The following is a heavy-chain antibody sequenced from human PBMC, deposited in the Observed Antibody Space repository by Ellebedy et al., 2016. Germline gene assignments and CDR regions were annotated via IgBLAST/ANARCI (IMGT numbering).Heavy chain of an antibody. D-gene: IGHD4-17*01. J-gene: IGHJ6*02. CDR1: GGSVSSRSYY. Sequence: GSLRLXXTVSGGSVSSRSYYWSWIRQPPGKGLEWIGYIYYSGSTNYNPSLKSRVTISVDTSKNQFSLKLSSVTAADTAVYYCARENRRTTVTTFYYGMDVWGQGTTVTVSS. V-gene: IGHV4-61*01. CDR3: ARENRRTTVTTFYYGMDV. CDR2: IYYSGST.